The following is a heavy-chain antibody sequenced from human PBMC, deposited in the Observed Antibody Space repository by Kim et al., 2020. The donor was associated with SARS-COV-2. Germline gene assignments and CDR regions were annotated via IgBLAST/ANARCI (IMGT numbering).Heavy chain of an antibody. D-gene: IGHD5-18*01. CDR1: GGSFSGYY. CDR3: ARGRGYSYGYYYFDY. V-gene: IGHV4-34*01. Sequence: SETLSLTCAVYGGSFSGYYWSWIRQPPGKGLEWIGEINHSGSTNYNPSLKSRVTISVDTSKNQFSLKLSSVTAADTAVYYCARGRGYSYGYYYFDYWGQG. CDR2: INHSGST. J-gene: IGHJ4*02.